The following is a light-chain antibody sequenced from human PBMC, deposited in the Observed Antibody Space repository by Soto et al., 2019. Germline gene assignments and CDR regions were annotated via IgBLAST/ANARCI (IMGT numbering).Light chain of an antibody. CDR2: SDN. CDR1: SFNIGSNT. Sequence: QSVLTQPPSASGTPGQRVTISCSGSSFNIGSNTVNWYQQLPGTAPKLLIYSDNQRPSRVHDGFSVSQSGTSASLAISGLQSEDEAEYYCAAWDDSLNGPVFGGGTQLTVL. CDR3: AAWDDSLNGPV. J-gene: IGLJ3*02. V-gene: IGLV1-44*01.